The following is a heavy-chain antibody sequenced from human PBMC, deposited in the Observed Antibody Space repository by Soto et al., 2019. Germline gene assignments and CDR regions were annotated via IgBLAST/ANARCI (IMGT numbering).Heavy chain of an antibody. CDR1: GGSFGGYY. V-gene: IGHV4-34*01. J-gene: IGHJ6*02. CDR2: INHSGST. CDR3: ARSRAFYGMDV. Sequence: PETLSLTCAVYGGSFGGYYWSWIRQPPGKGLEWIGEINHSGSTNYNPSLKSRVTISVDTSKNQFSLKLSSVTAADTAVYYCARSRAFYGMDVWGQGTTVTVSS.